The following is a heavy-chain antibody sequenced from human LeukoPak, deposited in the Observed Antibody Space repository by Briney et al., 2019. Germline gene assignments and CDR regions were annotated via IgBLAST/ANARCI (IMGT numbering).Heavy chain of an antibody. V-gene: IGHV3-23*01. CDR1: GFTFSSYA. CDR2: ISGSGGST. Sequence: GGSLRLSCAASGFTFSSYAMSWVRQAPRKGLEWVSAISGSGGSTSYADSVKGRFTISRDNSKNTLSLQMNSLRVEDTALYYCAKMVAAGNMYPLRPQHWGQGTLVTVFS. CDR3: AKMVAAGNMYPLRPQH. J-gene: IGHJ1*01. D-gene: IGHD6-13*01.